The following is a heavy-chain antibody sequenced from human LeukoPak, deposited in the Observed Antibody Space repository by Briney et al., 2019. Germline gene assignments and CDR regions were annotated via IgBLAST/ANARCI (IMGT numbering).Heavy chain of an antibody. CDR1: GVSISSYY. Sequence: SETLSLTCTVSGVSISSYYWSWIRQPPGKGLEWIGYIYYSGSTNYNPCLKSRVTISVDTSKNQFSLKLSSVTAADTAVYYCARGSDGDSLSNWGQGTLVTVSS. CDR2: IYYSGST. J-gene: IGHJ4*02. CDR3: ARGSDGDSLSN. V-gene: IGHV4-59*01. D-gene: IGHD2-21*02.